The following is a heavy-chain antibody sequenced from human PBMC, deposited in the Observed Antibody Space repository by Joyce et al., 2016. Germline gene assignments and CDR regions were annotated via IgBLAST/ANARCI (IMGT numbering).Heavy chain of an antibody. D-gene: IGHD2-15*01. CDR3: ARSAQVVLSFDH. Sequence: QVQLVQSGTEVKKPGASVKVSCKASGYSFASHAMHWVRQAPGQRPEWMGWINGGNGNTKYAYKFQGRVTISRDTSASTDYMELRSLTSEDAAVYYCARSAQVVLSFDHWGQGSLVTVSS. V-gene: IGHV1-3*01. CDR1: GYSFASHA. J-gene: IGHJ4*02. CDR2: INGGNGNT.